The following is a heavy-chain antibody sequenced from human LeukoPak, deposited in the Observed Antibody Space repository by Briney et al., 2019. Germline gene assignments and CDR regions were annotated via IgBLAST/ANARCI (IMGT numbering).Heavy chain of an antibody. CDR1: GFDFSSYG. D-gene: IGHD2-21*02. Sequence: GGSLRLSRAASGFDFSSYGMHWVRQAPGKGLEWVAYIHYDSTTEDYADSVQGRFTISRDNSKNTLYLQMNSLKTEDTAVYYCTTSSPYCGGDCYFYWGQGTLVTVSS. CDR2: IHYDSTTE. CDR3: TTSSPYCGGDCYFY. J-gene: IGHJ4*02. V-gene: IGHV3-30*02.